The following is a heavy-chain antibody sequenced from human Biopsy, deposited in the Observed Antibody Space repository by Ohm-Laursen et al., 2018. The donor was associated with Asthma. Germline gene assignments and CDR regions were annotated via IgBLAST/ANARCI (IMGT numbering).Heavy chain of an antibody. V-gene: IGHV3-30*03. CDR1: GFTLTTYA. J-gene: IGHJ6*02. D-gene: IGHD3-10*01. CDR3: ARDVVWFREVGGMDV. Sequence: SMRLSCAASGFTLTTYAIHWVRQAPGKGLEWVAVISYDGSTKYSADSVKGRFIVSRDISKNILSLQMNSLRPEDTAVYYCARDVVWFREVGGMDVWGQGTTVTVSS. CDR2: ISYDGSTK.